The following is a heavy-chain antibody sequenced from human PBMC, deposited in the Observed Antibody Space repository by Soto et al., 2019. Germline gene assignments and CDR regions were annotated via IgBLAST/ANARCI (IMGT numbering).Heavy chain of an antibody. CDR3: ARVKYYGDHDDY. V-gene: IGHV3-21*01. J-gene: IGHJ4*02. CDR2: ISSSSSYI. D-gene: IGHD4-17*01. Sequence: EVQLVESGGGLVKPGGSLRLSCAASGFTFSSYSMNWVRQAPGKGLEWVSSISSSSSYIYYADSVKGRFTISRDNAKNSLYLQMNSLSAEDTAVYYCARVKYYGDHDDYWGQGTLVTVSS. CDR1: GFTFSSYS.